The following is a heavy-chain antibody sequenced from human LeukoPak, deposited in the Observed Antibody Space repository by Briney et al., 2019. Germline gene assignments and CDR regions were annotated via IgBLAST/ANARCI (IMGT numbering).Heavy chain of an antibody. CDR3: ARLHDFGSPPVVDY. Sequence: PSETLSLTCSVSGDRVSGSSYYWAWIRQPPGKGPEWIASVFYTGSTYHSPSLKSRVTISVDTSKNQFSLRLASVTAADTAVYYCARLHDFGSPPVVDYWGQGTLVSVSS. CDR2: VFYTGST. J-gene: IGHJ4*02. V-gene: IGHV4-39*01. CDR1: GDRVSGSSYY. D-gene: IGHD4-17*01.